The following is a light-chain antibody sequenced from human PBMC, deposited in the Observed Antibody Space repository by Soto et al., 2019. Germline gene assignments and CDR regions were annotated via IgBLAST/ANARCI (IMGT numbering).Light chain of an antibody. CDR1: QTISTW. CDR3: QQYTNTNNPWM. Sequence: DIQVTQSPPTLSASVVDRFTITCRASQTISTWMACYQQKPGKAPKLLVYDASTLQSGVASRFSGSGSGTEFTLIISGLQPDDSATYYCQQYTNTNNPWMCGQGTKVDIK. J-gene: IGKJ1*01. CDR2: DAS. V-gene: IGKV1-5*01.